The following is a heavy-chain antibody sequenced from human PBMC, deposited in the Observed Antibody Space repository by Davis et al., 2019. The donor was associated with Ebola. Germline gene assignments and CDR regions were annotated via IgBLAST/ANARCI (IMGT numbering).Heavy chain of an antibody. CDR1: GGSIGSSTSY. Sequence: SETLSLTCTVSGGSIGSSTSYWGWIRQSPGKGLELIATIYKSGSTYYNPSLKSRVTISVDTSKNQFSLKLSSVTAADTAVYYCASPDYWGQGTLVTVSS. J-gene: IGHJ4*02. V-gene: IGHV4-39*01. CDR2: IYKSGST. CDR3: ASPDY.